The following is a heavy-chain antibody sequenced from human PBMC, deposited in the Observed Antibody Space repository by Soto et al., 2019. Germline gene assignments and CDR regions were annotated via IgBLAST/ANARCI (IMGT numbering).Heavy chain of an antibody. Sequence: SETLSLTCTVSGGSVSSGSYYWSWIRQPPGKGLEWIGYIYYSGSTNYNPSLKSRVTISVDTSKNQFSLKLSSVTAADTAVYYCAREAYITMTVDYWGQGTLVTVSS. CDR3: AREAYITMTVDY. D-gene: IGHD3-22*01. J-gene: IGHJ4*02. CDR2: IYYSGST. CDR1: GGSVSSGSYY. V-gene: IGHV4-61*01.